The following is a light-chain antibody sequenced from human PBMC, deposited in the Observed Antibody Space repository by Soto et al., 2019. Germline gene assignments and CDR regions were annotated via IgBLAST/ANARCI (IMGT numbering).Light chain of an antibody. J-gene: IGKJ1*01. CDR2: KIF. CDR3: MQGTHWPKT. V-gene: IGKV2-30*01. CDR1: QSLVSSDGNTY. Sequence: DVVLTQSPLSLPVTLGQPASISCTSSQSLVSSDGNTYLHWFQQRPGHSPRHLIYKIFNRDSGVPHRFRGSGSGTDFTLEISRVEAEDVGLYYCMQGTHWPKTFGQGTKVEIK.